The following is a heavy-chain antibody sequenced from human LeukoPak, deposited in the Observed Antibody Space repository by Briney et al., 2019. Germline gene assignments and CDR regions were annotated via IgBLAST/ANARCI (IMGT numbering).Heavy chain of an antibody. D-gene: IGHD3-9*01. Sequence: ASVEVSCKASGYTFTSYDINWVRQATGQGLEWMGWMNPNSGNTGYAQKFQGRVTMTRNTSISTAYMELSSLRSEDTAVYYCARGPHHYDILTGYSTPSLVDYWGQGTLVTVSS. CDR2: MNPNSGNT. V-gene: IGHV1-8*01. CDR3: ARGPHHYDILTGYSTPSLVDY. CDR1: GYTFTSYD. J-gene: IGHJ4*02.